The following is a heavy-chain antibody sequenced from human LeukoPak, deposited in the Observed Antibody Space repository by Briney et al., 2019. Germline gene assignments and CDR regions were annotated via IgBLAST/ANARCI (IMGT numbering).Heavy chain of an antibody. J-gene: IGHJ6*02. CDR2: INPSGGST. V-gene: IGHV1-46*01. CDR1: GYTFISYY. D-gene: IGHD6-19*01. Sequence: GASVKVSCKAAGYTFISYYMHWVRQAPGQGLEWMGRINPSGGSTTCSQKVQGRVTMTRDTSTSTVYMELSSLRSADTAVYYCARELLKHKLGYSSGWYFPKHYYYGMDVWGQGTTVTVSS. CDR3: ARELLKHKLGYSSGWYFPKHYYYGMDV.